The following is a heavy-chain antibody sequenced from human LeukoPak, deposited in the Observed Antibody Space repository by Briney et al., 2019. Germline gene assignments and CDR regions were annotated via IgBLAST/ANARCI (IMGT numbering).Heavy chain of an antibody. J-gene: IGHJ6*02. CDR1: GFTFGDYA. CDR2: IRSKAYGGTT. V-gene: IGHV3-49*04. D-gene: IGHD2-21*01. CDR3: TRTQSTYYPLAY. Sequence: GGSLRLSCTASGFTFGDYAMSWVRQAPGKGLEWVGFIRSKAYGGTTEYAASVKGRFTISRDDSKSIAYLQMNSLKTEDTAVYYCTRTQSTYYPLAYWGQGTTVTVSS.